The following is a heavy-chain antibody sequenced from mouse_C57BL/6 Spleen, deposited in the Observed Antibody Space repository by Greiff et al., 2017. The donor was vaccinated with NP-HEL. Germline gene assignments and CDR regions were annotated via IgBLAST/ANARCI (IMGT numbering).Heavy chain of an antibody. CDR2: ISYDGSN. CDR1: GYSITSGYY. D-gene: IGHD3-3*01. CDR3: AREGDAWFAY. V-gene: IGHV3-6*01. J-gene: IGHJ3*01. Sequence: DVKLVESGPGLVKPSQSLSLTCSVTGYSITSGYYWNWIRQFPGNKLEWMGYISYDGSNNYNPSLKNRISITRDTSKNQFFLKWNSVTTEDTATYYCAREGDAWFAYWGQGTLVTVSA.